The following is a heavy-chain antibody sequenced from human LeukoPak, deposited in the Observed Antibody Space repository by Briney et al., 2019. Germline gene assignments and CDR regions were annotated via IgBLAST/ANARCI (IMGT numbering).Heavy chain of an antibody. CDR2: ISYDGSNK. CDR3: ASFYYDSSGYSYYFDY. V-gene: IGHV3-30-3*01. CDR1: GFTFSSSA. J-gene: IGHJ4*02. Sequence: PGGSLRLSCAASGFTFSSSAMHWVRQAPGKGLEWVGVISYDGSNKYYADSVKGRFTISRDNSKNTLYLQMNSLRAEDTAVYYCASFYYDSSGYSYYFDYCGQGTLVTVSS. D-gene: IGHD3-22*01.